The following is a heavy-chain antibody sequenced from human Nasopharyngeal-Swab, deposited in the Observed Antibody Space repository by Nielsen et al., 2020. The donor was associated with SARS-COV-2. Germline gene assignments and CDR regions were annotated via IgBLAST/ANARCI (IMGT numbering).Heavy chain of an antibody. V-gene: IGHV1-69*06. CDR1: GGTVSSYA. Sequence: SVKVSCKASGGTVSSYAISWERQAPGQGLERMGGIIPIFGTANYAQKFQGRVTITADKSTSTAYMELSSLRSEDTAVYYCARGDTIFGKGSYDAFDIWGQGTMVTVSS. CDR3: ARGDTIFGKGSYDAFDI. D-gene: IGHD3-3*01. J-gene: IGHJ3*02. CDR2: IIPIFGTA.